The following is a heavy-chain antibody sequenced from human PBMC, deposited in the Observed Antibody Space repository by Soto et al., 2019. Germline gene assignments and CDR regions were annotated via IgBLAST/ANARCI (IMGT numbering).Heavy chain of an antibody. Sequence: LRLSCAASGFNVSDSYMSWVRQAPGKGLEWVSLIYADGNSYYADSVKGRFTLSRDNSKNTVYLQMNSLRAEDTAVYYCARDWGGNTISYYYFDHWGRGTLVTVSS. D-gene: IGHD1-26*01. V-gene: IGHV3-53*01. CDR3: ARDWGGNTISYYYFDH. CDR1: GFNVSDSY. CDR2: IYADGNS. J-gene: IGHJ2*01.